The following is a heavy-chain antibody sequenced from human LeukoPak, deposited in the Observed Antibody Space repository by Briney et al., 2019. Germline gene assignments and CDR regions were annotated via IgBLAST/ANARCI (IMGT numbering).Heavy chain of an antibody. D-gene: IGHD6-19*01. Sequence: ASVKVSCKASGYTFTGYYMHWVRQAPGQGLEWMGWINPNSGGTNYAQKFQGRVTITRDTSASTAYMELSSLRSEDTAVYYCARVSSGWYFHDYYYGMDVWGQGTTVTVSS. CDR1: GYTFTGYY. CDR2: INPNSGGT. V-gene: IGHV1-2*02. CDR3: ARVSSGWYFHDYYYGMDV. J-gene: IGHJ6*02.